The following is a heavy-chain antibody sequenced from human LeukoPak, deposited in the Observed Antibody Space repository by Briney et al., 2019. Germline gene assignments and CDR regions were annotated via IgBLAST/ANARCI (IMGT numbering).Heavy chain of an antibody. Sequence: ASVKVSCKASGYTFTGYYMHWVRQAPGQGLEWMGIINPSGGTTSYAQKFQGRVTMTRDTSTSTVYMELSSLRSEDTAVYYCARVPPYCSGGSCYPLYYFDYWGQGTLVTVSS. CDR3: ARVPPYCSGGSCYPLYYFDY. CDR1: GYTFTGYY. D-gene: IGHD2-15*01. V-gene: IGHV1-46*01. CDR2: INPSGGTT. J-gene: IGHJ4*02.